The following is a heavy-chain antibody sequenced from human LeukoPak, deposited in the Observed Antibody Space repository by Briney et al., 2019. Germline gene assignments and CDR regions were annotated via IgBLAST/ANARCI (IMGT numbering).Heavy chain of an antibody. Sequence: GGSLRLSCAASGFRFSDHYMDWVRQAPGKGLEWVGRIRIKANRYTTEYAPSVKGRFTVSRDDSNNFLYLQMNSLVTDDTAVYYCARDDSGLDVWGQGTQVTVSS. D-gene: IGHD6-19*01. CDR3: ARDDSGLDV. V-gene: IGHV3-72*01. CDR1: GFRFSDHY. J-gene: IGHJ4*02. CDR2: IRIKANRYTT.